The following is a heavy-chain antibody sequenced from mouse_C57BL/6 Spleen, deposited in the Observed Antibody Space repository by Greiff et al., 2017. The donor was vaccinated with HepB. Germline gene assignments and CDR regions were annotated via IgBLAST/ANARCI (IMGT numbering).Heavy chain of an antibody. J-gene: IGHJ2*01. CDR3: ARDYYGSSLDY. CDR2: ISSGGSYT. Sequence: EVQVVESGGDLVKPGGSLKLSCAASGFTFSSYGMSWVRQTPDKRLEWVATISSGGSYTYYPDSVKGRFTISRDNAKNTLYLQMSSLKSEDTAMYYCARDYYGSSLDYWGQGTTLTVSS. D-gene: IGHD1-1*01. CDR1: GFTFSSYG. V-gene: IGHV5-6*01.